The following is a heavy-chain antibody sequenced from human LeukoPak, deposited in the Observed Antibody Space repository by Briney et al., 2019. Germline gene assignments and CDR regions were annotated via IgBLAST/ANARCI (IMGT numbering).Heavy chain of an antibody. V-gene: IGHV1-3*01. CDR1: GYTFTIYA. CDR2: INAGNGNT. CDR3: ARGLDILTGRDWFDP. D-gene: IGHD3-9*01. Sequence: ASVTLSFKSSGYTFTIYAMHWVRQAPGQRLEWMGWINAGNGNTKYSQKYQGRVTITRDTSASTAYMELSSLRSEDTAVYCCARGLDILTGRDWFDPWGQGTLVTVSS. J-gene: IGHJ5*02.